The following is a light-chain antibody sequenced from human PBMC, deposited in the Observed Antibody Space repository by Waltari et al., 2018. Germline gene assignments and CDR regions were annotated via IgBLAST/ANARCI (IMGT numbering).Light chain of an antibody. Sequence: QSALTQPRSVYGSPGQSVTIPCTGISSDVFVSWYQEHPGKPPKVVIYDVSKRPSGVPERFSGSKSGSTASLTISGLQDEDEADYYCCSYVSGYIYDFGTGTKVTVL. V-gene: IGLV2-11*01. CDR2: DVS. CDR1: SSDVF. J-gene: IGLJ1*01. CDR3: CSYVSGYIYD.